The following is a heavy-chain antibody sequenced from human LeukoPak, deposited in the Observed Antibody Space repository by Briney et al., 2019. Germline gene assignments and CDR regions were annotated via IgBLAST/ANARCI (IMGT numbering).Heavy chain of an antibody. D-gene: IGHD6-13*01. J-gene: IGHJ4*02. V-gene: IGHV4-59*01. CDR1: GGSISSYY. CDR3: ARVRGSSNWYGGLAY. CDR2: IYYSGST. Sequence: SETLSLTCTVSGGSISSYYWSWIRQPPGKGLEWIGYIYYSGSTNYNPSLKSRVTISVDTSKNQFSLRLSSVTAADTAVYYCARVRGSSNWYGGLAYWGQGTLVTVSS.